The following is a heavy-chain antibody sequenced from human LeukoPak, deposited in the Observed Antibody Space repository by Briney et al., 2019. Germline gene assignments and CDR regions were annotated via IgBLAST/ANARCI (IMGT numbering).Heavy chain of an antibody. J-gene: IGHJ6*04. CDR2: IIPIFGTA. CDR1: GGTFSSYA. V-gene: IGHV1-69*01. D-gene: IGHD3-10*01. Sequence: ASVKVSCKASGGTFSSYAISWARQAPGQGLEWMGGIIPIFGTANYAQKFQGRVTITADESTSTAYMELSSLRSEDTAVYYCARADGSGSYGSHYYYYGMDVWGKGTTVTVSS. CDR3: ARADGSGSYGSHYYYYGMDV.